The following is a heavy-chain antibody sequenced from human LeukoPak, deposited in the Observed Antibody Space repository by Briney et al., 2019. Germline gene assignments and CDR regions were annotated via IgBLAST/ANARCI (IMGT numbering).Heavy chain of an antibody. Sequence: GGSLRLSCAASGFTFSSYAMSWVRQAPEKGLEWVSAISGSGGSTYYADSVKGRFTIYRDNSKNTLYLQMNSLRAEDTAVYYCAKGLSPSTVTRLGDYYYGMDVWGQGTTVTVSS. CDR1: GFTFSSYA. CDR3: AKGLSPSTVTRLGDYYYGMDV. D-gene: IGHD4-17*01. J-gene: IGHJ6*02. CDR2: ISGSGGST. V-gene: IGHV3-23*01.